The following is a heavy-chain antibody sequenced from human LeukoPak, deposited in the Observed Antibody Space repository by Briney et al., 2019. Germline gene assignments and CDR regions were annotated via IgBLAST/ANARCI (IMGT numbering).Heavy chain of an antibody. CDR1: GYSFTNSW. Sequence: GESLKISCEGSGYSFTNSWIGWVRQMPGKGLEWMGIIYPGDSDTRYSPSFQGQVTMSADKSISTAYLQWGSLKASDTAMYYCARGRGFNHDYYFDYWGQGTPVTVSS. V-gene: IGHV5-51*01. CDR2: IYPGDSDT. D-gene: IGHD5-24*01. J-gene: IGHJ4*02. CDR3: ARGRGFNHDYYFDY.